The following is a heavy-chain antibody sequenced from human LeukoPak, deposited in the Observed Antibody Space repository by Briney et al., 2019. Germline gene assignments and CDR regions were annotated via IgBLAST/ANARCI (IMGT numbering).Heavy chain of an antibody. V-gene: IGHV1-18*01. CDR2: ISAYNGNT. CDR1: GYTFTSYG. D-gene: IGHD2-2*01. Sequence: ASVKVSCKASGYTFTSYGISWVRQAPGQGLEWMGWISAYNGNTNHAQKLQGRVTMTTDTSTSTAYMELRSLRSDDTAVYYCARDKIADIVVVPAEVPLDYWGQGTLVTVSS. J-gene: IGHJ4*02. CDR3: ARDKIADIVVVPAEVPLDY.